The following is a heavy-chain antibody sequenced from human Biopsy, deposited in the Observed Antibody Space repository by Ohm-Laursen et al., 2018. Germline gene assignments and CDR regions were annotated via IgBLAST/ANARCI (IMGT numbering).Heavy chain of an antibody. Sequence: SDTLSLTCTVSGGSISDSTYHWGWIRQSPGKGLEWIGNIYYSGNTDYSPSLKSRVTISVDTSNNQFSPKLRSVTAADTAVYYCARQVDFWSGYVDYWGQGTLVAVSS. J-gene: IGHJ4*02. CDR1: GGSISDSTYH. CDR2: IYYSGNT. V-gene: IGHV4-39*01. D-gene: IGHD3-3*01. CDR3: ARQVDFWSGYVDY.